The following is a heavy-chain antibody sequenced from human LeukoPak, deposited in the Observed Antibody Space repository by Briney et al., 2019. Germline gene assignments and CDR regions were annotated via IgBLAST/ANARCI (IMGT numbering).Heavy chain of an antibody. Sequence: PGGSLRLSCAASGFTFSSYEMNWVRQAPGKGLEWVSYISSSGSTIYYADSVKGRFTISRDNAQNSLFLQMNSLRAEDTAVYYCAKFGRSISPVNWGQGTLVTVSS. J-gene: IGHJ4*02. CDR3: AKFGRSISPVN. V-gene: IGHV3-48*03. CDR2: ISSSGSTI. CDR1: GFTFSSYE. D-gene: IGHD3-16*01.